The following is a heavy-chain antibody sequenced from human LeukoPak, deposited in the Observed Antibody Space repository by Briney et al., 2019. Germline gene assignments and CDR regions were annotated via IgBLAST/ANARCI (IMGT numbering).Heavy chain of an antibody. V-gene: IGHV4-34*01. J-gene: IGHJ5*02. D-gene: IGHD2-2*01. CDR2: INHSGST. CDR1: GGSFSGYY. CDR3: ARRGGYCSSTSCWNWFDP. Sequence: SETLSLTCAVYGGSFSGYYWSWIRQPPGKGLEWIGEINHSGSTNYNPSLKSRVTISVDTSKNQFSLKLSSVTAADTAVYYCARRGGYCSSTSCWNWFDPWGQGTLVTVSS.